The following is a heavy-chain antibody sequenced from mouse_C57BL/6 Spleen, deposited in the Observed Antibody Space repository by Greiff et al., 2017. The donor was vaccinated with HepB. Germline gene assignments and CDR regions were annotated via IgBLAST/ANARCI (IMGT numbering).Heavy chain of an antibody. J-gene: IGHJ3*01. CDR2: IHPNSGST. CDR1: GYTFTSYW. Sequence: QVQLKQPGAELVKPGASVKLSCKASGYTFTSYWMHWVKQRPGQGLEWIGMIHPNSGSTNYNEKFKSKATLTVDKSSSTAYMQLSSLTSEDSAVYYCEGRGSLFAYWGQGTLVTVSA. V-gene: IGHV1-64*01. CDR3: EGRGSLFAY.